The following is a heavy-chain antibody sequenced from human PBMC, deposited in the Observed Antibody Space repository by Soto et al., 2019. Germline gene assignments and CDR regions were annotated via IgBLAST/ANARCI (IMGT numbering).Heavy chain of an antibody. V-gene: IGHV3-30*18. CDR1: GFSFSSYG. D-gene: IGHD3-22*01. CDR2: ISCDESTT. CDR3: SKAMIGSYDSDAFDA. Sequence: PGGSLRLSCAASGFSFSSYGMHWVRQAPGKGLEWVAVISCDESTTFYADSVKGRFTISRDNSKNTLFLQMNSLRPEDTAVYYCSKAMIGSYDSDAFDAWGQGTMVTVSS. J-gene: IGHJ3*01.